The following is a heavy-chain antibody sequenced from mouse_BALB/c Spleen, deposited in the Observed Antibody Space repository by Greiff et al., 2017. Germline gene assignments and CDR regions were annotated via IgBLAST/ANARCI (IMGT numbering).Heavy chain of an antibody. CDR2: ISSGGSYT. J-gene: IGHJ3*01. D-gene: IGHD2-2*01. V-gene: IGHV5-9-3*01. Sequence: EVMLVESGGGLVKPGGSLKLSCAASGFTFSSYAMSWVRQTPEKRLEWVATISSGGSYTYYPDSVKGRFTISRDNAKNTLYLQMSSLRSEDTAMYYCARQDGYDVGAWFAYWGQGTLVTVSA. CDR1: GFTFSSYA. CDR3: ARQDGYDVGAWFAY.